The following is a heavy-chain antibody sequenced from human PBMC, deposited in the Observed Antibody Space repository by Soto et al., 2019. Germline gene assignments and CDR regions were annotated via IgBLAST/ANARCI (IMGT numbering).Heavy chain of an antibody. D-gene: IGHD6-13*01. CDR3: ARAGYSSSWYVPFDY. V-gene: IGHV4-30-4*01. J-gene: IGHJ4*02. CDR2: IYYSGST. CDR1: GGSISSGDYY. Sequence: SETLSLTCTVSGGSISSGDYYWSWIRQPPGKGLEWIGYIYYSGSTYYNPSLKSRVTISVDTSKNQFSLKLSSVTAADTAVYYCARAGYSSSWYVPFDYWGQGTMVTVFS.